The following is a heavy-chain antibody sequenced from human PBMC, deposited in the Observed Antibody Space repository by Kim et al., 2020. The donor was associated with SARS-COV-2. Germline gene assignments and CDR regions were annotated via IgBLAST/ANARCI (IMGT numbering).Heavy chain of an antibody. Sequence: SETLSLTCAVYGGSFSGYYWSWIRQPPGKGLEWIGEINHSGSTNYNPSLKSRVTISVDTSKNQFSLKLSSVTAADTAVYYCARGRDYYFDYWGQGTLVTVSS. CDR3: ARGRDYYFDY. J-gene: IGHJ4*02. D-gene: IGHD2-21*02. CDR1: GGSFSGYY. V-gene: IGHV4-34*01. CDR2: INHSGST.